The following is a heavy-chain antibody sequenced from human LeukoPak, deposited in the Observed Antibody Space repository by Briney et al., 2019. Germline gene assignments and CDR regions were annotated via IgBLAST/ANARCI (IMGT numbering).Heavy chain of an antibody. CDR2: ISSGGSSI. CDR3: ARDTYGSGNYYNAPLDY. J-gene: IGHJ4*02. CDR1: GGSISSYY. D-gene: IGHD3-10*01. Sequence: LSLTCTVSGGSISSYYWSWIRQPPGKGLEWVSYISSGGSSIYYADSVKGRFTISRDNAKNSLYLRMNSLRAEDTAVYYCARDTYGSGNYYNAPLDYWGQGTLVTVSS. V-gene: IGHV3-11*04.